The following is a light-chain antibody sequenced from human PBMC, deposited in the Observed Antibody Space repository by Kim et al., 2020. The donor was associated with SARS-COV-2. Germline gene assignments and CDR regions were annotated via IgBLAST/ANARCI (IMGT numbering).Light chain of an antibody. V-gene: IGKV4-1*01. CDR1: QSILYSSNNKNY. CDR3: QQYYSTLSYS. Sequence: TINCKSSQSILYSSNNKNYLAWYQQQPGQPPKLLISWASTRESGVPDRFSGSGSGTDFTLTISSLQAEDVAVYYCQQYYSTLSYSFGEGTKLEIK. CDR2: WAS. J-gene: IGKJ2*03.